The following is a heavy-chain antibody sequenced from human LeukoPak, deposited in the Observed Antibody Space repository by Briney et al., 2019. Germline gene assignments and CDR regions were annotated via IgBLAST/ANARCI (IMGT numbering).Heavy chain of an antibody. CDR3: ARGRRPY. CDR1: GXSFSGYY. Sequence: ASETLSLTCAVYGXSFSGYYGSWIRQPPGKGLEWIGEINHSGSTNYNPSLKSRVTISVDTSKNQFSLKLSSVTAADTAVYYCARGRRPYWGQGTLVTVSS. J-gene: IGHJ4*02. V-gene: IGHV4-34*01. D-gene: IGHD6-6*01. CDR2: INHSGST.